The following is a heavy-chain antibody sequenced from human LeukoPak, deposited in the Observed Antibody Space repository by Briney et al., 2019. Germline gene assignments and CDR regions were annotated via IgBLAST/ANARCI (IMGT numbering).Heavy chain of an antibody. Sequence: ASVKVSCKASGYTFTGYYMHWVRQAPGQGLEWMGWINPNSGGTNYAQKFQGRVTMTRDTSISTAYMELSRLRSDDTAVYYCARVGYGYGPYSFDIWGQGTLVTVSS. V-gene: IGHV1-2*02. CDR3: ARVGYGYGPYSFDI. CDR1: GYTFTGYY. J-gene: IGHJ4*02. D-gene: IGHD5-18*01. CDR2: INPNSGGT.